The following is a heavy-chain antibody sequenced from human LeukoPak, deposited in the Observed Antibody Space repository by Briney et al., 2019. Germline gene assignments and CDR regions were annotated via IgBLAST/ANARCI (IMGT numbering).Heavy chain of an antibody. V-gene: IGHV3-53*01. CDR2: IYSGGNI. Sequence: GGSLRLSCAASGITFSSHAMSWVRQAPGKGLEWVSVIYSGGNIYYIESVKGRFTISRDTSKNTLYLQMNSLRAEDTAVYFCAGRHCSGGGCYFAGADPFDYWGQGTLVTVSS. J-gene: IGHJ4*02. CDR1: GITFSSHA. CDR3: AGRHCSGGGCYFAGADPFDY. D-gene: IGHD2-15*01.